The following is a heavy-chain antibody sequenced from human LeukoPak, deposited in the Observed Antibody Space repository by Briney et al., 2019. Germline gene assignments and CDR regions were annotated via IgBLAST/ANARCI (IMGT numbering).Heavy chain of an antibody. J-gene: IGHJ5*02. Sequence: ASVKVSCKASGHTFTGYYMHWVRQAPGQGLEWMGWINPNSSGTNYAQKFQGRVTMTRDTSISTAYMELSRLRSDDTAVYYCARTSRSSSPPDPWGQGTLVTVSS. CDR1: GHTFTGYY. V-gene: IGHV1-2*02. D-gene: IGHD6-6*01. CDR2: INPNSSGT. CDR3: ARTSRSSSPPDP.